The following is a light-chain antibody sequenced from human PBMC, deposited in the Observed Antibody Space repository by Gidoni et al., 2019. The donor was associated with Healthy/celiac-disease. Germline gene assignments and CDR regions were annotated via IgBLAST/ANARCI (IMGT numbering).Light chain of an antibody. V-gene: IGLV7-46*01. Sequence: QAVVTQEPSLTVPPGGTVTLTCGHSTGAVTSGNYPYWFQQNPGQAPMTLIYDTNNKHAGTPARFSGSLRGGKAALTLSGAQPEDEAEYYSVLSYSGARLLVFGGGTKLTVL. J-gene: IGLJ2*01. CDR1: TGAVTSGNY. CDR2: DTN. CDR3: VLSYSGARLLV.